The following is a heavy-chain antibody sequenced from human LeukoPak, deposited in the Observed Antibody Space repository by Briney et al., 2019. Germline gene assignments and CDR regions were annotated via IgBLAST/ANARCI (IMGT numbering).Heavy chain of an antibody. V-gene: IGHV4-59*01. CDR3: ARVATMVRGSNGMDV. J-gene: IGHJ6*04. CDR1: GGSTSNYY. CDR2: IYYSGST. Sequence: SETLSLTCTVSGGSTSNYYWTWIRQLPGKGLEWIGYIYYSGSTNYNPSLRSRATISVDTSKKQFSLNLSSVTAADTALYYCARVATMVRGSNGMDVWGKGTTVTVSS. D-gene: IGHD3-10*01.